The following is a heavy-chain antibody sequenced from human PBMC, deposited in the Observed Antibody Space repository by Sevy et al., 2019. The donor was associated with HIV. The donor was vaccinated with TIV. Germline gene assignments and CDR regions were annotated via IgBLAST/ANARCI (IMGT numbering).Heavy chain of an antibody. D-gene: IGHD6-13*01. Sequence: SDTLSLTCTVSGGSINNKAYYWAWIRQPPGKGLKWIGSMSYSGNSYYNPSLNCRVTISLDTSKNQFSLRLPFVTAADTAVYYCARRLAAAGGGNEYFQPWGQGTLVTVSS. CDR2: MSYSGNS. CDR1: GGSINNKAYY. J-gene: IGHJ1*01. CDR3: ARRLAAAGGGNEYFQP. V-gene: IGHV4-39*01.